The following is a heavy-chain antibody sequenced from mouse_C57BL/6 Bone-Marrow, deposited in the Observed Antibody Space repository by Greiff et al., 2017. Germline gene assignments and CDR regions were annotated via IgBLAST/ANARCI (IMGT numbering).Heavy chain of an antibody. Sequence: QVTLKESGPGILQPSQTLSLTCSFSGFSLSTFGMGVGWIRQPSGKGLEWLAHIWWDDDKYYNPALKRRLTISKDTSKNQVFLKIANVDTADTATYYCARIDYYGSSYYYAMDYWGQGTSVTVSS. J-gene: IGHJ4*01. CDR2: IWWDDDK. CDR3: ARIDYYGSSYYYAMDY. V-gene: IGHV8-8*01. CDR1: GFSLSTFGMG. D-gene: IGHD1-1*01.